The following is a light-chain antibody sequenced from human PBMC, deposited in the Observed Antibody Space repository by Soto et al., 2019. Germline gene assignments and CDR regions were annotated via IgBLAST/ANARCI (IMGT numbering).Light chain of an antibody. J-gene: IGKJ1*01. CDR2: GIS. CDR3: QQYINWPRT. V-gene: IGKV3D-15*01. CDR1: QSVTTN. Sequence: EIVMTQSPATLSVSPGERATLSCRASQSVTTNLAWYQQKPGQAPRLLIYGISTRATGIPTRFSGSGSGTEFTLTISSLQSEDFAVYYCQQYINWPRTFGQGTTVDIK.